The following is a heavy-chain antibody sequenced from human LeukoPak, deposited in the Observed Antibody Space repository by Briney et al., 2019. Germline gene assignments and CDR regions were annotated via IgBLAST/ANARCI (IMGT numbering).Heavy chain of an antibody. Sequence: ASVKVSFKASGYTFTGYYMHWVRQPPGQGLEWMGRINPNSGGTNYEQRCQGRITRARDTSISKAYMELSRLRSDDTAVYYCARDKRIQLWLVEWGQGTLVTVSS. V-gene: IGHV1-2*06. CDR1: GYTFTGYY. J-gene: IGHJ4*02. CDR3: ARDKRIQLWLVE. CDR2: INPNSGGT. D-gene: IGHD5-18*01.